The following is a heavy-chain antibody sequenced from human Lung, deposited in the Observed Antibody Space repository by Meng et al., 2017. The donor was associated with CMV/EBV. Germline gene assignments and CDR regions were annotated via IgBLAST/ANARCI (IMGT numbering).Heavy chain of an antibody. J-gene: IGHJ4*02. D-gene: IGHD3-16*01. CDR3: AIDPHYGVLVY. CDR2: IKYDGSDK. V-gene: IGHV3-7*01. Sequence: GESXKIPCVATGFPFSSSYMSWVRQGPGKGLEGVANIKYDGSDKGYVGSVEGRFTISSDNAKNSVYLQMNTLRVEDTAVYYCAIDPHYGVLVYWGQGTLVTVSS. CDR1: GFPFSSSY.